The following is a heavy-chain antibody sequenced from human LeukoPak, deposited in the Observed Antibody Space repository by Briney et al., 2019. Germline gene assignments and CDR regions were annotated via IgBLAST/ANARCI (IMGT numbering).Heavy chain of an antibody. V-gene: IGHV1-69*05. CDR2: LIPVFGAA. Sequence: SVKVSCKAAGGTFSNYGHAISWVRQAPGQGLEWIGGLIPVFGAAKYAQKFQGRVTITTDESTTTAYMEVTGLRSEDTAVYYCARGQRDPGAGAGIDYYYYYMDVWGKGTTVTLSS. J-gene: IGHJ6*03. D-gene: IGHD6-19*01. CDR1: GGTFSNYGHA. CDR3: ARGQRDPGAGAGIDYYYYYMDV.